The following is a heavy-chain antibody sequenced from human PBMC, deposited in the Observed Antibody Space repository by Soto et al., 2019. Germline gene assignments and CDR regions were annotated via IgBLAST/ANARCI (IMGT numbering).Heavy chain of an antibody. CDR3: ARDQLYYNDISGRPLNAFDV. D-gene: IGHD3-22*01. CDR1: GFTFRNYG. Sequence: PGGSLRLSCAASGFTFRNYGMNWVRQAPGKGLEWVSYIGLGSSTKYYADSVEGRSTISRDNAKNSLYLQMNSLRAEDTAVYYCARDQLYYNDISGRPLNAFDVWGQGTMVTVSS. J-gene: IGHJ3*01. CDR2: IGLGSSTK. V-gene: IGHV3-48*01.